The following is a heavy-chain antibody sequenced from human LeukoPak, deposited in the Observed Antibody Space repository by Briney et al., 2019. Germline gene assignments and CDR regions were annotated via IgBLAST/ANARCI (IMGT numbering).Heavy chain of an antibody. CDR2: IRFNGTFT. V-gene: IGHV3-30*02. CDR1: GFSFSSHG. J-gene: IGHJ4*02. Sequence: GGSLRLSCAAAGFSFSSHGMYWVRQAPGKGLEWLAFIRFNGTFTYYGDSVKGRFTISRDNAKNSLYLQINSLRAEDTAVHYCAKLEQLAHFDYWGQGTLVTVSS. D-gene: IGHD1/OR15-1a*01. CDR3: AKLEQLAHFDY.